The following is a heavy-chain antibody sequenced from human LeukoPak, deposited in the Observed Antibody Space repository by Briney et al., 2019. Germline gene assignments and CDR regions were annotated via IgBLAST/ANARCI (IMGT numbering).Heavy chain of an antibody. V-gene: IGHV4-34*01. D-gene: IGHD4-17*01. CDR2: INHSGST. CDR3: VYGDYGAFDI. CDR1: GGSFSGYY. Sequence: SETLSLTCAVYGGSFSGYYWSWIRQPPGKGLEWIGEINHSGSTNYNPSLKSRVTISVDTSKNQFSLKLSSVTAADTAVYYCVYGDYGAFDIWGQGTMVTVSS. J-gene: IGHJ3*02.